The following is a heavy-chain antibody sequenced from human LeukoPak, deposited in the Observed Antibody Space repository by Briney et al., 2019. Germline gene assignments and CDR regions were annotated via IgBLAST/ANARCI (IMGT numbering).Heavy chain of an antibody. CDR3: ASDAMVITTNWFDP. CDR2: IKHSGST. CDR1: GESFSGYY. V-gene: IGHV4-34*01. D-gene: IGHD3-22*01. Sequence: SETLSLTCAVYGESFSGYYWSWIRHPPGKGLEWSGEIKHSGSTNYNPSLKSRVTISVDTSKNQFSLKLSSVTAADTAVYYCASDAMVITTNWFDPWGQGTLVTVSS. J-gene: IGHJ5*02.